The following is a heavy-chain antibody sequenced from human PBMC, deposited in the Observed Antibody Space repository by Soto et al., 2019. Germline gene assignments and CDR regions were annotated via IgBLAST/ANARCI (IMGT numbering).Heavy chain of an antibody. Sequence: EVQLLESGGGLVQPGGSLRLSCAASGFTFSSYAMSWVRQAPGKGLEWVSAISGSGGSTYYADSVKGRFTISRDNSKNPLYLQMNSLRAEDTAVYYCAKGLLSSSGWPGDYWGQGTLVTVSS. CDR1: GFTFSSYA. CDR3: AKGLLSSSGWPGDY. V-gene: IGHV3-23*01. J-gene: IGHJ4*02. CDR2: ISGSGGST. D-gene: IGHD6-19*01.